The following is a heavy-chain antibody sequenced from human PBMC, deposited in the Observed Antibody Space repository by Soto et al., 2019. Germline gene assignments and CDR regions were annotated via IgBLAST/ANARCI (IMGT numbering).Heavy chain of an antibody. J-gene: IGHJ5*02. CDR3: ASARVRGVATYRENWFDP. V-gene: IGHV1-8*01. CDR1: GYTFTSYD. Sequence: QVQLVQSGAEVKKPGASVKVSCKASGYTFTSYDINWVRQATGQGLEWMGWMNPNSGNTGYAQKFQGRVTMTRNTSTSTAYMELSSLRSEDTAVYYCASARVRGVATYRENWFDPWGQGTLVTVSS. CDR2: MNPNSGNT. D-gene: IGHD3-10*01.